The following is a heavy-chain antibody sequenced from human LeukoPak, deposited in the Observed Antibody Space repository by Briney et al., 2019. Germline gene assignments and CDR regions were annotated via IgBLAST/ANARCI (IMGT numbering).Heavy chain of an antibody. V-gene: IGHV4-34*09. CDR2: INHSGST. D-gene: IGHD5-12*01. Sequence: KPSETLSLTCAVYGGSFSGYYWSWIRQPPGKGLEWIGEINHSGSTNYNPSLKSRVTISVDTSKNQFSLKLSSVTAADTAVYYCARGHSGYDLLTFDYWGQGILVTVSS. CDR3: ARGHSGYDLLTFDY. CDR1: GGSFSGYY. J-gene: IGHJ4*02.